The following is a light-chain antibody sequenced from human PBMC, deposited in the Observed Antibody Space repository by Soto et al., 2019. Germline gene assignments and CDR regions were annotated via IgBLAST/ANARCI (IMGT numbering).Light chain of an antibody. Sequence: QSALTQPPSASGSPGQSVTISCTGSSSDVGGYNFVSWYQQHPGKAPKLVIYEVIKRPSGVPDRFSGSKSGNTASLTVSGLQAEDEADYYCSSYADSNIYVFGTGTQLTVL. V-gene: IGLV2-8*01. CDR1: SSDVGGYNF. CDR3: SSYADSNIYV. J-gene: IGLJ1*01. CDR2: EVI.